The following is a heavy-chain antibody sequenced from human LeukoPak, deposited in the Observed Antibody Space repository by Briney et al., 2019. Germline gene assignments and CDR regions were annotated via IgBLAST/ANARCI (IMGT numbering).Heavy chain of an antibody. D-gene: IGHD6-13*01. J-gene: IGHJ5*02. Sequence: SETLSLTCTVSGGSISSSYWSWIRQPPGKGLGWIGYIYYTGSTNYNPSLKSRVTISVDTSKNQFSLELSSVTAADTAVYYCASSSWYGNWFDPWGQGTLVTVSS. V-gene: IGHV4-59*01. CDR3: ASSSWYGNWFDP. CDR1: GGSISSSY. CDR2: IYYTGST.